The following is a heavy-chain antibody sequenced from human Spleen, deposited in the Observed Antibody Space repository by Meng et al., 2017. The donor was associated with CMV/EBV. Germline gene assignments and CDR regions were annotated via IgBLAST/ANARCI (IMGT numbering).Heavy chain of an antibody. CDR3: ARDPSGDYDFTGYCLDY. J-gene: IGHJ4*02. CDR2: ISSSSSYI. Sequence: GESLKISCAASGLTFGDYSMNWVRQAPGKGLEWVSSISSSSSYIYYADSVKGRFTISRDNAKNSLYLQMIGLRAEDTAVYYCARDPSGDYDFTGYCLDYWGQGMLVTVSS. D-gene: IGHD2-2*03. V-gene: IGHV3-21*01. CDR1: GLTFGDYS.